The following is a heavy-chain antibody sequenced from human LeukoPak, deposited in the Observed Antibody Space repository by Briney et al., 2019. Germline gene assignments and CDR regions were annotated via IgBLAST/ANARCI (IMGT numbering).Heavy chain of an antibody. Sequence: ASVKVSCKASGYTFTSYAMHWVRQAPGQRLEWMGWINAGNGNTKYSQKFQGRVTITADKSTSTAYMELSSLRSEDTAVYYCARNVGATTGEYFQHWGQGTLVTVSS. CDR1: GYTFTSYA. CDR2: INAGNGNT. J-gene: IGHJ1*01. CDR3: ARNVGATTGEYFQH. V-gene: IGHV1-3*01. D-gene: IGHD1-26*01.